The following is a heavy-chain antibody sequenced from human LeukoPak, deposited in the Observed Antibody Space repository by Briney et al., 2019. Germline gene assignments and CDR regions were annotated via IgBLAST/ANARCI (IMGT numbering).Heavy chain of an antibody. CDR3: AKLVVPAAIFWFDP. CDR2: IYYSGTT. D-gene: IGHD2-2*02. J-gene: IGHJ5*02. Sequence: SETLSLTCNVSGGSISSYYWTWIRQPPGKGLEWIGYIYYSGTTNYNPALKSRVTISVDTSKNQFSLKLSSVTTADTAVYYCAKLVVPAAIFWFDPWGQGTLVTVSS. V-gene: IGHV4-59*01. CDR1: GGSISSYY.